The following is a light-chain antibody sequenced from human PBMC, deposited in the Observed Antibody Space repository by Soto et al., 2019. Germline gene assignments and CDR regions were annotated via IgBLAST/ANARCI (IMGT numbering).Light chain of an antibody. CDR3: QQYNNWPPIT. V-gene: IGKV3D-15*01. Sequence: EIRMSQSPAALSVSTGERATLSCRASQSVSSNLAWYQQKPGQAPRLLIYGASTRATGIPARFSGSGSGTEFTLTISSLQSEDFAVYYCQQYNNWPPITFGQGTRLENK. J-gene: IGKJ5*01. CDR1: QSVSSN. CDR2: GAS.